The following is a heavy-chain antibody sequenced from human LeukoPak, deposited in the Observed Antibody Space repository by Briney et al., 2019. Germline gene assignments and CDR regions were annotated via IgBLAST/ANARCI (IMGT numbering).Heavy chain of an antibody. D-gene: IGHD1-1*01. CDR3: ARPAKRPPSAFDI. CDR1: GYTFTGYY. J-gene: IGHJ3*02. Sequence: ASVKVSCKASGYTFTGYYVHWVRQAPGQGLEWMGWINPNSGGTNYAQKFQGRVTMTRDTSISTAYMELSRLRSDDTAVYYCARPAKRPPSAFDIWGQGTMVTVSS. V-gene: IGHV1-2*02. CDR2: INPNSGGT.